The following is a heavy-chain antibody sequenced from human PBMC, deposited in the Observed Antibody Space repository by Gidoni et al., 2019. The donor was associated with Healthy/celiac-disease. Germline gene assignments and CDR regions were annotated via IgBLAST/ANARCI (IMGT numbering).Heavy chain of an antibody. J-gene: IGHJ4*02. Sequence: EVQLVESGGGLVQPGGSLSLSCSASGFTFSSYAMHWVRQAPGKGLEYVSAISSNGGSTYYADSVKGRFTISRDNSKNTLYLQMSSLRAEDTAVYYCVKEGGVDCSSTSCYYFDYWGQGTLVTVSS. D-gene: IGHD2-2*01. CDR3: VKEGGVDCSSTSCYYFDY. V-gene: IGHV3-64D*06. CDR1: GFTFSSYA. CDR2: ISSNGGST.